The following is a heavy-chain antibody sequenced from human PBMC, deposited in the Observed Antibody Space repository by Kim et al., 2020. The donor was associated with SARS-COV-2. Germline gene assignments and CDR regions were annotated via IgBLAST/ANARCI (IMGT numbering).Heavy chain of an antibody. D-gene: IGHD2-15*01. Sequence: YYDPSLKSRVTISVDTSKNQFSLMLSSVTASDTAVYYCARHTEVVKRFDYWGQGTLVTVSS. V-gene: IGHV4-39*01. CDR3: ARHTEVVKRFDY. J-gene: IGHJ4*02.